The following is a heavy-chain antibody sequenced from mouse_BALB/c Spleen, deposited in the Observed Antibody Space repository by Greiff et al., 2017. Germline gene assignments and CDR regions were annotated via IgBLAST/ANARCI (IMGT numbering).Heavy chain of an antibody. CDR1: GFTFSNYW. CDR3: TRGNTATGAMDY. CDR2: IRLKSNNYAT. V-gene: IGHV6-6*02. D-gene: IGHD1-2*01. J-gene: IGHJ4*01. Sequence: EVKLVESGGGLVQPGGSMKLSCVASGFTFSNYWMNWVRQSPEKGLEWVAEIRLKSNNYATHYAESVKGRFTISRDDSKSSVYLQMNNLRAEDTGIYYCTRGNTATGAMDYWGQGTSVTVSS.